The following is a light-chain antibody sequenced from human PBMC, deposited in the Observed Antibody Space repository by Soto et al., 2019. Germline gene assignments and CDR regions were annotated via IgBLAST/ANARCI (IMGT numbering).Light chain of an antibody. CDR3: QVWDGSSDHVV. Sequence: SYELTQPPSVSVAPGKTATITCGGNNFGSRRVNWYQQKPGQAPVLVIYYDSDRPSGIPERFSGSKSGSTATLTISGVEAGDEADYYCQVWDGSSDHVVFGGGTQLTVL. J-gene: IGLJ2*01. V-gene: IGLV3-21*04. CDR2: YDS. CDR1: NFGSRR.